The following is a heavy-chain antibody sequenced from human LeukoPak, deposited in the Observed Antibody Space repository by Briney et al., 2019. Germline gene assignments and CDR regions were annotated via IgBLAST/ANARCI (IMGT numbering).Heavy chain of an antibody. CDR2: IYYNGRT. V-gene: IGHV4-39*02. CDR1: GGSISDSSYF. J-gene: IGHJ4*02. Sequence: SETLSLTCTVSGGSISDSSYFWGWIRQPPGKGLEWIGSIYYNGRTYHSPSLKSRVTVFVDTSKNQISLRLSSVTAADTAVYYCARVLTAYYFDYWGQGTLVTVSS. CDR3: ARVLTAYYFDY.